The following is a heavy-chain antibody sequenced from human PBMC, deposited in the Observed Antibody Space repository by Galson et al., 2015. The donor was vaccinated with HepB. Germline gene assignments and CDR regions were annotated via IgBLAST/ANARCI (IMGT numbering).Heavy chain of an antibody. J-gene: IGHJ4*02. CDR1: GFTFSSYG. CDR2: IRYDGSNK. Sequence: SMRLSCAASGFTFSSYGMHWVRQAPGKGLEWVAFIRYDGSNKYYADSVKGRFTISRDNSKNTLYLQMNSLRAEDTTVYYCAKDKSYYDSAAFDYWGQGTLVTVSS. CDR3: AKDKSYYDSAAFDY. D-gene: IGHD3-22*01. V-gene: IGHV3-30*02.